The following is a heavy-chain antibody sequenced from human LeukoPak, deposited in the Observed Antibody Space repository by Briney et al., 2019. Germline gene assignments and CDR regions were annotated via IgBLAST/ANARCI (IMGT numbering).Heavy chain of an antibody. CDR3: AKDQGHYYGSGTYYY. Sequence: PGGSLRLSCAASGFTFSSYSMNWVRQAPGKGLEWVSSISSSSSYIYYADSVKGRFTTSRDNSKNTLYLQMNSLRAEDTAVYYCAKDQGHYYGSGTYYYWGQGTLVTVSS. V-gene: IGHV3-21*04. D-gene: IGHD3-10*01. CDR2: ISSSSSYI. CDR1: GFTFSSYS. J-gene: IGHJ4*02.